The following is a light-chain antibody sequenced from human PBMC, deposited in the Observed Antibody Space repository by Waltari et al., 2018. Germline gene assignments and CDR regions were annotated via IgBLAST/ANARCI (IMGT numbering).Light chain of an antibody. CDR3: QQYDSSPRT. J-gene: IGKJ4*01. Sequence: EIVLTQSPSTLSLSPGERATLSCRASQTVSSNFFAWYQQKPGQAPRLLMYGASNRAAGIPDRFSGSGSGTDFTLTISRLEPEDFPVYYCQQYDSSPRTFGGGTKVQIK. V-gene: IGKV3-20*01. CDR2: GAS. CDR1: QTVSSNF.